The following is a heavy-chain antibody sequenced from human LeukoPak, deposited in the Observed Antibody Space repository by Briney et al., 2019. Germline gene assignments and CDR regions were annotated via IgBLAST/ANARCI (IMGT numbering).Heavy chain of an antibody. CDR3: ASLYNWNGRGFDY. J-gene: IGHJ4*02. CDR1: GGSVSSGSYY. D-gene: IGHD1-20*01. CDR2: IYYSGST. V-gene: IGHV4-61*01. Sequence: SETLSLTCTVSGGSVSSGSYYWSWIRQPPGKGLEWIGYIYYSGSTSYNPSLKSRVTISVDTSKNQFSLKLSSVTAADTAVYYCASLYNWNGRGFDYWGQGTLVTVSS.